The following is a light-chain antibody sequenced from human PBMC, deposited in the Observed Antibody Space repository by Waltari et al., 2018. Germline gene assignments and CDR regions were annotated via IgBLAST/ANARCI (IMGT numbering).Light chain of an antibody. J-gene: IGLJ1*01. CDR3: CSYTSSSTPYV. Sequence: QSALTQPASVSGSPGQSITISCTGTSSDVGGYNYVSWYQQHPGKAPKLMIYDVSNRPSGVSNRFSGYKSGNTASLTISGLQAEDEADYYCCSYTSSSTPYVFGTGTKVTVL. CDR1: SSDVGGYNY. V-gene: IGLV2-14*01. CDR2: DVS.